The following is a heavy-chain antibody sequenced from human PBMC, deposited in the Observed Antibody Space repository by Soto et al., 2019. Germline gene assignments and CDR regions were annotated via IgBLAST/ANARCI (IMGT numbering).Heavy chain of an antibody. CDR2: IYYSGFT. J-gene: IGHJ3*02. Sequence: QVQLQESGPGLVKPSETLSLTCTVSGRSISSYYWSWIRQPPGKGLEWIGYIYYSGFTNYNPSLKSRVTISVDTSTNRFSLKLRSVTAADTAVYYCARNLDYGGGYDGYDIWGQGTMVTVSS. D-gene: IGHD4-17*01. CDR3: ARNLDYGGGYDGYDI. CDR1: GRSISSYY. V-gene: IGHV4-59*01.